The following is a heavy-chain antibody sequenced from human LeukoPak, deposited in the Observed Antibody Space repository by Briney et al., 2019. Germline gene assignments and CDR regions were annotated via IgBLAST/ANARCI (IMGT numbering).Heavy chain of an antibody. J-gene: IGHJ4*02. Sequence: SETLSLTCAVYGGSFSGYHWSWIRQPPGKGLEWIGEINHSGSTNYNPSLRSRVTISVDTSKNQFSLKLSSVIAADTAVYYCSSGRYNWNYWGQGTLVTVSS. CDR1: GGSFSGYH. V-gene: IGHV4-34*01. CDR3: SSGRYNWNY. CDR2: INHSGST. D-gene: IGHD1-20*01.